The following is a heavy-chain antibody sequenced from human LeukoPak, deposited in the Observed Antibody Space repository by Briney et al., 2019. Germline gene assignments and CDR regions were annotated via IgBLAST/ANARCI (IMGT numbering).Heavy chain of an antibody. CDR3: ARLTMVRGVIISYYYYYYMDV. J-gene: IGHJ6*03. CDR1: GGSFSGYY. D-gene: IGHD3-10*01. Sequence: SETLSLTCAVYGGSFSGYYWGWIRQPPGKGLEWIGSIYYSGSTYYNPSLKSRVIISVDTSKNQFSLKLSSVTAAVTAVYYCARLTMVRGVIISYYYYYYMDVWGKGTTVTISS. CDR2: IYYSGST. V-gene: IGHV4-34*01.